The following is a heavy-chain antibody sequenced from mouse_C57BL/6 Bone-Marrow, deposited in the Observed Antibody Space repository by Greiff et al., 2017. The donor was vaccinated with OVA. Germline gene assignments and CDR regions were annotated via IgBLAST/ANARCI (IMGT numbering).Heavy chain of an antibody. D-gene: IGHD2-4*01. CDR3: AAAENDDDWYFDV. J-gene: IGHJ1*03. CDR1: GYTFTSYW. CDR2: IDPSDSYT. Sequence: VQLQQPGAELVKPGASVKLSCKASGYTFTSYWMQWVKQRPGQGLEWIGEIDPSDSYTNYNQKFKGKATLTVDTSSSTAYMQLSSLTSEDSAVYYCAAAENDDDWYFDVWGTGTTVTVSS. V-gene: IGHV1-50*01.